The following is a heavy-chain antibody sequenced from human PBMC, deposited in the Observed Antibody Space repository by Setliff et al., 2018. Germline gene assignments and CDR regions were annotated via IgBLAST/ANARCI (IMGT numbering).Heavy chain of an antibody. CDR2: IWHDGGNK. V-gene: IGHV3-33*08. D-gene: IGHD6-19*01. CDR1: GFTFSNYR. CDR3: VNHNPARRSPAGTALDS. J-gene: IGHJ4*02. Sequence: GGSLRLSCAASGFTFSNYRMHWVRQAPGKGLEWVAVIWHDGGNKYHADYVKGRFTISRDNSKNTLYLQMNNLRVEDTARYYCVNHNPARRSPAGTALDSWGQGTLVTVSS.